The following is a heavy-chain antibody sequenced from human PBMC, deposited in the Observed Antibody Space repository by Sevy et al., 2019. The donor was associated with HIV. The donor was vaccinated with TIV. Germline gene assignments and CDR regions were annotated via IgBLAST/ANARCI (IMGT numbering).Heavy chain of an antibody. CDR2: ISGGGGRK. Sequence: GGSLRLSCAASGFTFSSYAMSWVRQAPGKGLEWVSAISGGGGRKYYADSVKGRFTISRDNSKNTLYLQMNSLRAEDTAVYYCEKVCTMVRGGRREDCYYMDVWGKGTTVTVSS. V-gene: IGHV3-23*01. D-gene: IGHD3-10*01. CDR1: GFTFSSYA. CDR3: EKVCTMVRGGRREDCYYMDV. J-gene: IGHJ6*03.